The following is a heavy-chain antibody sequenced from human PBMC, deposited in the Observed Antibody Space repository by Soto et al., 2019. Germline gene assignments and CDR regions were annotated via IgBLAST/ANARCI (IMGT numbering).Heavy chain of an antibody. D-gene: IGHD2-2*01. Sequence: GASVKVSCKASGYTLTGYYMHWGRQAPGQGVEWMGWINPNSGGTNYAQKFQGWVTMTRDTSISTAYMELSRLRSDDTAVYYCARGGGFVVVPAAYPASYYYGMDVWGQGTTVTVSS. CDR1: GYTLTGYY. J-gene: IGHJ6*02. CDR2: INPNSGGT. V-gene: IGHV1-2*04. CDR3: ARGGGFVVVPAAYPASYYYGMDV.